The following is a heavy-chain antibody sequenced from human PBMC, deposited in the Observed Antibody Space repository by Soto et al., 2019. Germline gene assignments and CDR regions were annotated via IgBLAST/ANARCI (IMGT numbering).Heavy chain of an antibody. Sequence: ASVKVSCKASGYTFTSYAMHWVRQAPGQRLEWMGWINAGNGNTKYSQKFQGRVTITRDTSASTAYMELSRLRSEDTAVYYCARDIQYYDSSGSDYWGQGTQVTVSS. CDR1: GYTFTSYA. V-gene: IGHV1-3*01. D-gene: IGHD3-22*01. CDR2: INAGNGNT. CDR3: ARDIQYYDSSGSDY. J-gene: IGHJ4*02.